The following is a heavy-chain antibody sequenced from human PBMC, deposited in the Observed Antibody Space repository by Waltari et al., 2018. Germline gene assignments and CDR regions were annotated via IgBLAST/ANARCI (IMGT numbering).Heavy chain of an antibody. D-gene: IGHD4-17*01. CDR1: GFTFSTYT. V-gene: IGHV3-21*06. Sequence: EVHLVESGGGLVKPGGSLRLSCAASGFTFSTYTMNWVRQTPGKGLEWVQTISSSSTYINDADSVKGRFTISRDNAKSSLHLQMNNLRVEDSALYFCSREITVTDADHWGQGTLVTVS. J-gene: IGHJ1*01. CDR2: ISSSSTYI. CDR3: SREITVTDADH.